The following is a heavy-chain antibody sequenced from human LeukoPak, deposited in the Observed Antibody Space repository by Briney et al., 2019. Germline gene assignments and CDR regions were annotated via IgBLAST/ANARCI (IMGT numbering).Heavy chain of an antibody. V-gene: IGHV1-46*01. CDR3: ARVCGGDCYSDTSFDY. D-gene: IGHD2-21*02. Sequence: GASVKVSCKASGYTFTSYYMHWVRQAPGQGLEWMGIINPSGGSTSYAQKFQGRVTMTRDMSTSTVYMELSSLRSEDTAVYYCARVCGGDCYSDTSFDYWGQGTLVTVSS. J-gene: IGHJ4*02. CDR2: INPSGGST. CDR1: GYTFTSYY.